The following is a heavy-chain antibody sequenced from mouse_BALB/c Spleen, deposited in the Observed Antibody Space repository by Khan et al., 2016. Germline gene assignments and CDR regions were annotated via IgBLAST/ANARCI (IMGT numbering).Heavy chain of an antibody. V-gene: IGHV14-1*02. Sequence: VQLQQSGAELVRPGALVKLSCKASGFNIKDYYMNWVKQRPEQGLEWIGWIDPENGNTTYDDKFQGKASMTADTSSNTAYLQLSSLTSEDNAVCYSSLDSSWFAYWGQGTLVTVSA. CDR1: GFNIKDYY. CDR3: SLDSSWFAY. J-gene: IGHJ3*01. CDR2: IDPENGNT. D-gene: IGHD2-12*01.